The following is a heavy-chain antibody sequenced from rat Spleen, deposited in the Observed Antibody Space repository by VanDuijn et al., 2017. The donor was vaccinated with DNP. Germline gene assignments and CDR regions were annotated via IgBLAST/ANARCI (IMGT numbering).Heavy chain of an antibody. V-gene: IGHV3-1*01. CDR2: ITYSGAT. D-gene: IGHD1-5*01. CDR3: ARWNIGTSTLDY. Sequence: EVQLQESGPGLVKPSQSLSLTCSVTDFSITSNYWGWIRKFPGNKMEWIGHITYSGATTYNPSLKSRISITRDTSKNKFFLQLSSVTTEDTATYYCARWNIGTSTLDYWGQGVMVTVSS. J-gene: IGHJ2*01. CDR1: DFSITSNY.